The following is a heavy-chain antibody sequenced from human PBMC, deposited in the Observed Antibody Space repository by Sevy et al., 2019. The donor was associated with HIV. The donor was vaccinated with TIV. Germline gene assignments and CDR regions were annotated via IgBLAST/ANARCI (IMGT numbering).Heavy chain of an antibody. CDR2: IGTAGDT. CDR3: ARAQYACKTPWRATVSSGMDV. Sequence: GGSLRLSCAASGFTFSSYDMHWVRQATGKGLEWVSAIGTAGDTYYPGSVKGRFTISRENAKTSLYLQMNSLRAGETAVYYCARAQYACKTPWRATVSSGMDVWGQGTTVTVSS. CDR1: GFTFSSYD. V-gene: IGHV3-13*01. D-gene: IGHD4-4*01. J-gene: IGHJ6*02.